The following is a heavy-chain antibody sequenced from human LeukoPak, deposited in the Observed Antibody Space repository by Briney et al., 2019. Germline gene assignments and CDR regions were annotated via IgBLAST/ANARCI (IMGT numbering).Heavy chain of an antibody. D-gene: IGHD1-26*01. CDR2: ISNTAYNT. CDR3: AKHSGSYFIYYVDS. J-gene: IGHJ4*02. V-gene: IGHV3-23*01. Sequence: GGSLRLSCGASGFTFSSYGMSWVRQAPGKGLEWVSTISNTAYNTYYADSVKGRFTIPRDNSANTVSLQMNSLRAEDTALYYCAKHSGSYFIYYVDSWGQGTQVTVSS. CDR1: GFTFSSYG.